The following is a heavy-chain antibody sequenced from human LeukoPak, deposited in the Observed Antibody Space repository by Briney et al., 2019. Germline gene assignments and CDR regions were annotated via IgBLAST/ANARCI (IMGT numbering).Heavy chain of an antibody. CDR2: FDPEDGET. CDR1: GYTLTELS. V-gene: IGHV1-24*01. CDR3: ARVRKYYYDSSGYCDY. Sequence: ASVKVSCEVSGYTLTELSMHWVRQAPGKGLEWMGGFDPEDGETIYAQKLQGRVTMTTDTSTSTAYMELRSLRSDDTAVYYCARVRKYYYDSSGYCDYWGQGTLVTVSS. D-gene: IGHD3-22*01. J-gene: IGHJ4*02.